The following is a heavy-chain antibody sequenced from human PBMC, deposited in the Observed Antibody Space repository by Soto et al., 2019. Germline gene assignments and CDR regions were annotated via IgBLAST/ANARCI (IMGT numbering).Heavy chain of an antibody. Sequence: PXASLRLTGAASGLTSISHYNRWVRQAPGKGLEWVSVIYSGGSTYYADSVKGRFTISRDNSKNTLYLQMNSLRAEDTAVYYCARAVLDRSPFGYRGQGALVTGSS. V-gene: IGHV3-53*01. J-gene: IGHJ4*02. CDR2: IYSGGST. CDR3: ARAVLDRSPFGY. CDR1: GLTSISHY. D-gene: IGHD1-1*01.